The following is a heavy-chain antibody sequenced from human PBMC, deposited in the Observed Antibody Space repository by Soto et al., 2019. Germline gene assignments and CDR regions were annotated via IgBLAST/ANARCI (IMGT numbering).Heavy chain of an antibody. V-gene: IGHV4-39*01. D-gene: IGHD2-2*01. J-gene: IGHJ3*02. Sequence: SETLSLTCTVSGGSISSSSYYWGWIRQPPGKGLEWIGSMYYSGSTFSNPSLKSRVTISVDTSKNQLSLKLSSVTASDTAVYYCARHPYSAPYIVVVATAIVLDAFDIWGQGTMVTVSS. CDR3: ARHPYSAPYIVVVATAIVLDAFDI. CDR2: MYYSGST. CDR1: GGSISSSSYY.